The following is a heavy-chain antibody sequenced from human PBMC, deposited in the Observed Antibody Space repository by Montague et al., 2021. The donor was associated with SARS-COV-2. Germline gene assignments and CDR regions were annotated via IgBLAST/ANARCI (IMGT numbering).Heavy chain of an antibody. CDR2: VHDLESS. CDR3: ARVTLGGWDGRTRQYGGLDS. V-gene: IGHV4-59*13. CDR1: GCSISRYF. J-gene: IGHJ4*02. D-gene: IGHD3-16*01. Sequence: SETLSLTCTVSGCSISRYFWNWIRQPPRKGLVWMGYVHDLESSTYNPPPQSRITILLDTTKNKLSLRLNAGTAADTAVYYCARVTLGGWDGRTRQYGGLDSWGQGILVTVSS.